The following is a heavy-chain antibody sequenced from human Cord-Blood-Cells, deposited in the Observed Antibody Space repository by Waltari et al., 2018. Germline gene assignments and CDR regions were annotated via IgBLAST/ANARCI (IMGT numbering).Heavy chain of an antibody. J-gene: IGHJ5*02. CDR2: INPNSGGT. D-gene: IGHD3-22*01. CDR1: GYTFTGYY. CDR3: ARAANYYDSSGYYYVDWFDP. Sequence: QVQLAQSGAEVKKPGASVKVSCKASGYTFTGYYMHWVRQAPGQGLEWMGWINPNSGGTNYAQKFQGWVTMTRDTSISTAYMELSRLRSDDTAVYYCARAANYYDSSGYYYVDWFDPWGQGTLVTVSS. V-gene: IGHV1-2*04.